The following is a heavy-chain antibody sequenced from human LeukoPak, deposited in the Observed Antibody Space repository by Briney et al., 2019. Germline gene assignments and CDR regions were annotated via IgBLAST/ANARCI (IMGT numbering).Heavy chain of an antibody. J-gene: IGHJ4*02. V-gene: IGHV3-48*03. D-gene: IGHD6-13*01. CDR1: GFTLSSYE. Sequence: GGSLRLSCVVSGFTLSSYEMNWVRQAPGKGLEWISYISSSGSDIYYADSVKGRFTISRDNANNSLYLQMNSLRAEDTAVYYCARSKRKTDSRLVAAAGDFWGQGTLVTVSS. CDR3: ARSKRKTDSRLVAAAGDF. CDR2: ISSSGSDI.